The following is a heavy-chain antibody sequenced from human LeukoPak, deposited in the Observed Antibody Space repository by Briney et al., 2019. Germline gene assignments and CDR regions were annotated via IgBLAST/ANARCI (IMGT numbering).Heavy chain of an antibody. CDR3: ARKPHYYDSSGSADY. D-gene: IGHD3-22*01. J-gene: IGHJ4*02. CDR2: INPNSGGT. V-gene: IGHV1-2*02. Sequence: ASVKVSCKASGYTFTGYYMHWVRQAPGQGLEWMGWINPNSGGTNYAQKFQGRVTMTRDTSISTAYMELSRLRSDDTAVYYCARKPHYYDSSGSADYWGQGTLVTVSS. CDR1: GYTFTGYY.